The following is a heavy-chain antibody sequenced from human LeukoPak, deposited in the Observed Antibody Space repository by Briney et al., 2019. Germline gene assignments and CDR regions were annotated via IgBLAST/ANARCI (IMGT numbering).Heavy chain of an antibody. CDR3: ASHYSSGSYRYTGSFDS. Sequence: PSETLSLTCAVYGGSLSDYYWSWIRQPPGKGLEWIGEINHSGTTNYSPSLKSRVSISVDTSKNQFSLKLNSVTAADAAMYYCASHYSSGSYRYTGSFDSWGQGMPVNVSS. J-gene: IGHJ4*02. D-gene: IGHD3-16*02. CDR2: INHSGTT. V-gene: IGHV4-34*01. CDR1: GGSLSDYY.